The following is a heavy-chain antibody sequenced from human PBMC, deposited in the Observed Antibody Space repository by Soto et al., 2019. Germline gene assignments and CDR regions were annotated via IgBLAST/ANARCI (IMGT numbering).Heavy chain of an antibody. CDR1: GFTFTSSA. CDR3: AAGLGSAAADHDYYYGMDV. CDR2: IVVGSGNT. Sequence: QMQLVQSGPEVKKPGTSVKVSCKASGFTFTSSAVQWVRQARGQRLEWIGWIVVGSGNTNYAQKFQERVTITSDMSTSTAYMELSSLRSEDTAVYYCAAGLGSAAADHDYYYGMDVWGQGTTVTVSS. D-gene: IGHD6-13*01. J-gene: IGHJ6*02. V-gene: IGHV1-58*01.